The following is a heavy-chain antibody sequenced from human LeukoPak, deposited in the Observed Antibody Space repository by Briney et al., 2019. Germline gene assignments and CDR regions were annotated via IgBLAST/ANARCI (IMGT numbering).Heavy chain of an antibody. J-gene: IGHJ4*02. CDR3: AKGMVATSGGYDY. V-gene: IGHV3-23*01. CDR2: ISGSSGST. D-gene: IGHD5-12*01. CDR1: GFPFSSYA. Sequence: GGSLRLSCAASGFPFSSYAMSWVRQAPGKGLEWVSTISGSSGSTYNADSVKGRFTISRDNSKNTLYLQMNSLRAEDTAEYYCAKGMVATSGGYDYWGQGTLVTVSS.